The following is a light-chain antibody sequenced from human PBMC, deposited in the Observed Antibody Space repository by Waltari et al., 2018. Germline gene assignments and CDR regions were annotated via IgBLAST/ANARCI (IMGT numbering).Light chain of an antibody. CDR2: RAS. V-gene: IGKV3-20*01. Sequence: EIVLTQSPGTAPLSPGERVTLSCRASQTVGSSSLAWYQQKPGQAPRLVIYRASRRATDIPDRFSGSGSGTDFSLTISRLEPEDFAVYYCQQHGTLPATFGQGTKVEIK. CDR3: QQHGTLPAT. J-gene: IGKJ1*01. CDR1: QTVGSSS.